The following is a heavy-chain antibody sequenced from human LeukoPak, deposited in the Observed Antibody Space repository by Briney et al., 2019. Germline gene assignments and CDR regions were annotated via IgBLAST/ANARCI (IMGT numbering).Heavy chain of an antibody. V-gene: IGHV4-4*07. CDR3: ARDRAVCSSTSCYIYYYYYGMDV. Sequence: SETLSLTCTVSGGSISRYDWSWIRQPAGKGLEWIGRIYTSGSTNYNPSLKRRVTMSVDTSKNQFSLKLSSVTAADTAVYYCARDRAVCSSTSCYIYYYYYGMDVWGQGTTVTVSS. CDR1: GGSISRYD. D-gene: IGHD2-2*02. J-gene: IGHJ6*02. CDR2: IYTSGST.